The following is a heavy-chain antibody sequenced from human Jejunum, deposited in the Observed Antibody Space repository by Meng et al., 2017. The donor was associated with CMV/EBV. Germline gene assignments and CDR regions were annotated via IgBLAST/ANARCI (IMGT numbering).Heavy chain of an antibody. CDR3: AKSLVDTAMDLDY. J-gene: IGHJ4*02. CDR1: VFTFISLA. V-gene: IGHV3-23*01. Sequence: SVFTFISLAMTWVRPAPGKGLEWVSTISAASITYYADSLKGRFTISRDDSKNTVYLQMNSLRAEDTAMYYCAKSLVDTAMDLDYWGQGTLVTVSS. CDR2: ISAASIT. D-gene: IGHD5-18*01.